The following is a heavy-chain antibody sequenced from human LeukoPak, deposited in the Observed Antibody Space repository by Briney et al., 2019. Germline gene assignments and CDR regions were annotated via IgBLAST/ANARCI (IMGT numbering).Heavy chain of an antibody. D-gene: IGHD1-26*01. CDR1: GFTLSTYA. J-gene: IGHJ4*02. CDR2: ITASGTAM. Sequence: GGSLRLSCAASGFTLSTYAMHWVRQAPGKGLEWVSHITASGTAMFYADSVKGRFTISRDNAKNSLYLQMNSLRDEDTAVYYCASSGSYRFDYWGQGTLVTVSS. V-gene: IGHV3-48*02. CDR3: ASSGSYRFDY.